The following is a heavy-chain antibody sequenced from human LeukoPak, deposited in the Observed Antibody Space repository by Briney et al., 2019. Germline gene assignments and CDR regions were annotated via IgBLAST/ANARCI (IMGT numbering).Heavy chain of an antibody. CDR2: IWYDGSNK. J-gene: IGHJ4*02. CDR3: VRVSLERQLWLPFDY. V-gene: IGHV3-33*01. D-gene: IGHD5-18*01. CDR1: GFTFSSYG. Sequence: GRSLRLSCAASGFTFSSYGMHWVRQAPGKGLEWVAVIWYDGSNKYYADSVKGRFTISRDNSKNTLYLQMNSLRNDDTAVYYCVRVSLERQLWLPFDYWGQGTLVTVSS.